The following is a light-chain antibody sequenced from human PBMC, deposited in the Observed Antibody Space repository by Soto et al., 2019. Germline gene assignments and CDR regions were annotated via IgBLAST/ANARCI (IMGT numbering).Light chain of an antibody. Sequence: DGAMTLYGKCLDLTVGEPAHISSRSRQSLVYSDGNPHLNWFQQRPGQSPRRIIYKVSNRDSGVPDRLRGSGSGTDLTLNLRRVEDEDVGVYLCMRGAHWPITFGQGTRLEIK. CDR3: MRGAHWPIT. CDR1: QSLVYSDGNPH. CDR2: KVS. J-gene: IGKJ5*01. V-gene: IGKV2-30*01.